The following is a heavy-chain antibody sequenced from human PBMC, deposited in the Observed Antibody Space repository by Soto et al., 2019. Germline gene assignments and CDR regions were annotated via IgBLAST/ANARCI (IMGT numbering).Heavy chain of an antibody. CDR2: IYYSGSI. V-gene: IGHV4-39*01. Sequence: SETLSLTCTVSGGSISSSSYYWGWIRQPPGKGLEWIGSIYYSGSIYHNPSLKSRVSTSVDTSKNQFSLKLNSVTAADTALYYCARLLYDRSGYYYFDYWGRGTLVTVSS. CDR3: ARLLYDRSGYYYFDY. J-gene: IGHJ4*02. D-gene: IGHD3-22*01. CDR1: GGSISSSSYY.